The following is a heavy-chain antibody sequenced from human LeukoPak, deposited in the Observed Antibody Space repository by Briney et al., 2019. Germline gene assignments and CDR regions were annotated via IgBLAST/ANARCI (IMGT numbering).Heavy chain of an antibody. CDR2: IWYDGSNK. V-gene: IGHV3-33*01. CDR1: GFTFSSYG. CDR3: VRAKYSSSSEFDY. D-gene: IGHD6-13*01. Sequence: GGSLRLSCAASGFTFSSYGMHWVRQAPGKGLEWVAVIWYDGSNKYYADSVKGRFTISRDNSKNTLYLQMNSLRAEDTAVYYCVRAKYSSSSEFDYWGQGTLVTVSS. J-gene: IGHJ4*02.